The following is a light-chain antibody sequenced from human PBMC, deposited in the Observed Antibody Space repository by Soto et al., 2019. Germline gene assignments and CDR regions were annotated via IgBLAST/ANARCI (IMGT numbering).Light chain of an antibody. CDR3: QQYGSYRS. CDR2: GAS. Sequence: EIVLTQSPGTLSLSPGERATLSCRASQSVSSNYLAWYQQKPGQVPSLLIYGASTRATGIPDRFSGSASGTDFTLTNSRLEPEDFAVYYCQQYGSYRSFGQGTKVEIK. V-gene: IGKV3-20*01. CDR1: QSVSSNY. J-gene: IGKJ1*01.